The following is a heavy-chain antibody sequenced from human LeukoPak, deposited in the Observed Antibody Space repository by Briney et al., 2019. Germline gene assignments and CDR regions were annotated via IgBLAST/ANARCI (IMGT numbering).Heavy chain of an antibody. V-gene: IGHV4-59*01. CDR1: GGSISSYY. Sequence: TSETLSLTCTVSGGSISSYYWSWIRQPPGKGREWIGYIYYSGSTNYNPSLKSRVTISVDTSKNQFSLKLSSVTAADTAVYYCARARYYDSSAGFDYWGQGTLVTVSS. J-gene: IGHJ4*02. CDR3: ARARYYDSSAGFDY. CDR2: IYYSGST. D-gene: IGHD3-22*01.